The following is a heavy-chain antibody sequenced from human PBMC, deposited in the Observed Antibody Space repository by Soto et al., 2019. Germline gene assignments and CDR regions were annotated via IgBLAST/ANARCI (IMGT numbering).Heavy chain of an antibody. CDR2: IKQDGSEK. J-gene: IGHJ4*02. Sequence: GGSLRLSCAASGFTFSSYWMSWVRQAPGKGLEWVANIKQDGSEKYYVDSVKGRFTISRDNAKNSLYLQMNSLRAEDTAVYYCARARVLRYFDWLLKVLYYFDYWGQGTLVTVSS. CDR3: ARARVLRYFDWLLKVLYYFDY. CDR1: GFTFSSYW. D-gene: IGHD3-9*01. V-gene: IGHV3-7*01.